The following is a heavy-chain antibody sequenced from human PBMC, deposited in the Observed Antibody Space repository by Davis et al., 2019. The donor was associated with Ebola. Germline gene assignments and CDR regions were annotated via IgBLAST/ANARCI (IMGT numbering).Heavy chain of an antibody. CDR3: TRTPAAGL. Sequence: PGGSLRLSCAASGFTLSYAWMSWVRQAPGKGLEWVGRIKSKTDGGTADYAAPVKTRFTISRDDSKNTLYLQMNSLKSEDTAVYYCTRTPAAGLWGQGTLVTVSS. D-gene: IGHD6-13*01. CDR2: IKSKTDGGTA. J-gene: IGHJ4*02. CDR1: GFTLSYAW. V-gene: IGHV3-15*05.